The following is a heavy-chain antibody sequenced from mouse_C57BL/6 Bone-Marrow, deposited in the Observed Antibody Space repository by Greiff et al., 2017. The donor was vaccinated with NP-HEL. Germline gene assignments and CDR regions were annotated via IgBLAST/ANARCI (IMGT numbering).Heavy chain of an antibody. CDR3: ARSEGYDYDRGDYFDY. J-gene: IGHJ2*01. CDR1: GYAFSSYW. Sequence: VQLQQSGAELVKPGASVKISCKASGYAFSSYWMNWVKQRPGKGLEWIGQIYPGDGDTNYNGKFKGKATLTADKSSSTAYMQLSSLTSEDSAVYFCARSEGYDYDRGDYFDYWGQGTTLTVSS. V-gene: IGHV1-80*01. D-gene: IGHD2-4*01. CDR2: IYPGDGDT.